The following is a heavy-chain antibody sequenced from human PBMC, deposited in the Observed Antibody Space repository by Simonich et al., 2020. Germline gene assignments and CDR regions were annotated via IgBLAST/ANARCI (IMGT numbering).Heavy chain of an antibody. J-gene: IGHJ4*02. CDR3: ARVMIAARPRGYYFDY. Sequence: QVQLVLSGAEVKKPGSSVKVSCKASGGTFSSYAISWVRQAPGQGLEWMGGIIPILGIANYAQKFQGRVTITADKSTSTAYMERSSLRSEDTAVYYCARVMIAARPRGYYFDYWGQGTLVTVSS. D-gene: IGHD6-6*01. CDR1: GGTFSSYA. V-gene: IGHV1-69*10. CDR2: IIPILGIA.